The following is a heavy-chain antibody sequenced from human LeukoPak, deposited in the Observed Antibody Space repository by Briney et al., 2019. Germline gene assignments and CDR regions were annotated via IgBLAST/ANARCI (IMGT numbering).Heavy chain of an antibody. D-gene: IGHD6-13*01. Sequence: SETLSLTCTVSGYSISSGYYWGWIRQPPGKWLEWIGNIYPTGSTYYNPSLKSRVTISVDTSKNQFSLKVSSVSAADTAVYYCARAYSSSWYWNWFDPWGQGTLVTVSS. CDR1: GYSISSGYY. V-gene: IGHV4-38-2*02. CDR2: IYPTGST. J-gene: IGHJ5*02. CDR3: ARAYSSSWYWNWFDP.